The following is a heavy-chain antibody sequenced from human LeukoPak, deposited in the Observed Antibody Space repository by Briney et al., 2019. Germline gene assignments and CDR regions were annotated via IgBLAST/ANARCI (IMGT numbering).Heavy chain of an antibody. CDR2: ISYDGSNK. CDR1: GFTFSSYG. Sequence: GGSLRLSCAASGFTFSSYGMHWVRQAPGKGLEWVAVISYDGSNKYYADSVKGRFTISRENSKNTLYLQMNSLRAEDTAVYYCAKPTSRTDAFDIWGQGTMVTVSS. J-gene: IGHJ3*02. V-gene: IGHV3-30*18. D-gene: IGHD1-1*01. CDR3: AKPTSRTDAFDI.